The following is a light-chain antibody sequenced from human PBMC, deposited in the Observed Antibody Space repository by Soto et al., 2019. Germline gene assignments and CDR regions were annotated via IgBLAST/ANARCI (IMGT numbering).Light chain of an antibody. J-gene: IGKJ1*01. CDR2: GAS. CDR3: QQYVSSGWT. V-gene: IGKV3-20*01. CDR1: QSLSSNY. Sequence: EIVLTQSPGTLSLSPGERATPSCRASQSLSSNYLAWYHQKPGQAPRLLVFGASNRATGIPDRFSGSGSGKDFTLTITRLEPEDFAVYYCQQYVSSGWTFGQGTKVEIK.